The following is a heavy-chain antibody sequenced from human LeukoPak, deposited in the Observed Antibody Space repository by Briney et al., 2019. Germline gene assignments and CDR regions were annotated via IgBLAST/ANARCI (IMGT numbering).Heavy chain of an antibody. CDR2: INPNSGGT. D-gene: IGHD3-22*01. CDR3: AADSSGYHYYYYYMDV. CDR1: GGTFSSYA. V-gene: IGHV1-2*02. Sequence: ASVKVSCKASGGTFSSYAISWVRQAPGQGLEWMGWINPNSGGTNYAQKFQGRVTMTRDTSISTAYMELSRLRSDDTAVYYCAADSSGYHYYYYYMDVWGKGTTVTVSS. J-gene: IGHJ6*03.